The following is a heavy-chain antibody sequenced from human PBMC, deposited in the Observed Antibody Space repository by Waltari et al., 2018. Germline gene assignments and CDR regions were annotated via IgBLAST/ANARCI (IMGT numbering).Heavy chain of an antibody. Sequence: QLQLQESGPGLVKPSETLSLTCTVSGGSISSSSYYWGWIRQPPGKGLEWIGSIYYSGSTYYNPPLKSRVTISVDTSKNQFSLKLSSVTAADTAVYYCASDYYYDSSGAFAFDIWGQGTMVTVSS. CDR1: GGSISSSSYY. CDR2: IYYSGST. V-gene: IGHV4-39*01. J-gene: IGHJ3*02. CDR3: ASDYYYDSSGAFAFDI. D-gene: IGHD3-22*01.